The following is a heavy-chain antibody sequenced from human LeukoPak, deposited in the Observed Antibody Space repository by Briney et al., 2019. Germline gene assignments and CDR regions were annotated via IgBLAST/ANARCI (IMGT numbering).Heavy chain of an antibody. Sequence: PSETLSLTCTVSGGSISSYYWSWLPQPAGKGLEWIVRIYTSGSTNYHPSLKSRVTMSVDTSKDQFSLKLRSVTAADTAGYYCASVRPHCCGGSCYSDAFDIWGQGTMVTVSS. CDR2: IYTSGST. V-gene: IGHV4-4*07. CDR3: ASVRPHCCGGSCYSDAFDI. CDR1: GGSISSYY. D-gene: IGHD2-15*01. J-gene: IGHJ3*02.